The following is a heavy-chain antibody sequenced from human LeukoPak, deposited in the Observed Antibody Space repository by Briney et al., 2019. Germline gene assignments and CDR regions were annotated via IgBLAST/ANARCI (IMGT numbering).Heavy chain of an antibody. J-gene: IGHJ4*02. CDR3: ARGSLPAKRAFDY. CDR1: GGSICSYY. CDR2: IYYSGST. Sequence: SGTLSLTCTVSGGSICSYYWSWVRQPPGPGLEWIGYIYYSGSTNYNPSLTSRVTISVDTSKNQFSLKLSSVTAADTAVYYCARGSLPAKRAFDYWGQRTLVTVSS. D-gene: IGHD3-10*01. V-gene: IGHV4-59*01.